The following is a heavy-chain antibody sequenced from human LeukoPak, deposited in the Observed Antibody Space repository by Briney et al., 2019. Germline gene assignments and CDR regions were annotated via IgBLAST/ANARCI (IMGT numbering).Heavy chain of an antibody. V-gene: IGHV4-59*01. CDR3: ARAQTYYYDSSGYYPI. D-gene: IGHD3-22*01. J-gene: IGHJ3*02. CDR1: GGSISSYY. Sequence: SETLSLTCTVSGGSISSYYWSWIRQPPGKGLEWIGYICYSGSTNYNPSLKSRVTISVDTSKNQFSLKLSSVTAADTAVYYCARAQTYYYDSSGYYPIWGQGTMVTVSS. CDR2: ICYSGST.